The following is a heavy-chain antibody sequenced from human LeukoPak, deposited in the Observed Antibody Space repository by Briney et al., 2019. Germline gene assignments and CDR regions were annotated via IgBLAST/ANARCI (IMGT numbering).Heavy chain of an antibody. CDR3: ARGGGNSFAFDI. CDR2: IWYDGSNK. Sequence: GRSLRLSCAASGFTFSSYGMHWVRQAPGKGLEWVAVIWYDGSNKYYADPVKGRFTISRDNSKNTLYLQMNSPRAEDTAVYYCARGGGNSFAFDIWGQGTMVTVSS. J-gene: IGHJ3*02. D-gene: IGHD4-23*01. CDR1: GFTFSSYG. V-gene: IGHV3-33*01.